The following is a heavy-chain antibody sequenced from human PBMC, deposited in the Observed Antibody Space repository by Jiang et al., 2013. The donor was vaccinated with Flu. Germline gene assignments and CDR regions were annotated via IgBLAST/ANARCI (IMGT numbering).Heavy chain of an antibody. CDR3: ARERTNLNPGGIDP. V-gene: IGHV4-59*01. Sequence: SLKSRVTISVDTSKNQFSLKLSSVTAADTAVYYCARERTNLNPGGIDPWGQGTLVTVSS. J-gene: IGHJ5*02. D-gene: IGHD1-14*01.